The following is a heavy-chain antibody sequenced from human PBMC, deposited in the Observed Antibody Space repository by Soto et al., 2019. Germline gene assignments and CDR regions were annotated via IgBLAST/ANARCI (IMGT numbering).Heavy chain of an antibody. Sequence: GGSLRLSCAASGFTFSTYSIKWVRQAPGKGLEWVSSISSGRSYIYYADSVKGRFTISRDNAKNSLDLQMSSLRAEDTAVYYCARSLRFLEWLQDPQYYFYGMDVWGQGTTVTVSS. D-gene: IGHD3-3*01. V-gene: IGHV3-21*01. CDR3: ARSLRFLEWLQDPQYYFYGMDV. J-gene: IGHJ6*02. CDR2: ISSGRSYI. CDR1: GFTFSTYS.